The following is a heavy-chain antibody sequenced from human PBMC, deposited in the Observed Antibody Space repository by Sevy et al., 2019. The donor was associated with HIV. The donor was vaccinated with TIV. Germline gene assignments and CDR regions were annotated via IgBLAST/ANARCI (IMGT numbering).Heavy chain of an antibody. V-gene: IGHV3-23*01. CDR3: AKGLRRTTTNNWFDP. CDR2: ISGSGGSA. Sequence: GGSLRLSCAASGFPFSSYAMSWVRQAPGKGLEWVSTISGSGGSAYYADSVKGRFTISRDNSKNTLFLQMHSLRAEDTAVYYCAKGLRRTTTNNWFDPWGQGTLVTVSS. J-gene: IGHJ5*02. CDR1: GFPFSSYA. D-gene: IGHD4-17*01.